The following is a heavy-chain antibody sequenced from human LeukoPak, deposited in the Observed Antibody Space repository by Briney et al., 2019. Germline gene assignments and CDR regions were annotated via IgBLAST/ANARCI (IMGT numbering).Heavy chain of an antibody. CDR1: GGSISSSSYY. V-gene: IGHV4-39*07. D-gene: IGHD2-15*01. CDR3: ARVYCSGGSCAHDY. J-gene: IGHJ4*02. Sequence: SETLSLTCTVSGGSISSSSYYWGWIRQPPGKGLEWIGSIYYSGSTYYNPSLKSRVTISVDTSKNQFSLKLSSVTAADTAVYYCARVYCSGGSCAHDYWGQGTLVTVSS. CDR2: IYYSGST.